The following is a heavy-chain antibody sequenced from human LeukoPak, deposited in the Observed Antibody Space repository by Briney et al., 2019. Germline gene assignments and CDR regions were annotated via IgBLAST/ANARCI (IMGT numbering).Heavy chain of an antibody. CDR1: GYTFTSYV. Sequence: GASVKVSCKASGYTFTSYVISWVRQAPGQGREWMGWISAYNGNTNYAQKLQGRVSMTTDTSTSTAYLELRSVRSDDKAVYYCARGYYYDSSGYYYSGLPFDYWGQGTLVTVSP. V-gene: IGHV1-18*01. D-gene: IGHD3-22*01. CDR3: ARGYYYDSSGYYYSGLPFDY. CDR2: ISAYNGNT. J-gene: IGHJ4*02.